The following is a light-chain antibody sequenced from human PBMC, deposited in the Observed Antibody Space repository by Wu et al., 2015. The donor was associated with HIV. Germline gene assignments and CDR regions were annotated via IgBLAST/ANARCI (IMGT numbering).Light chain of an antibody. CDR3: HQFYIHLRS. V-gene: IGKV1-9*01. J-gene: IGKJ2*03. CDR2: GAS. Sequence: QLTQSPDSLSASVGDKVTITCRASQGIKNYLAWYQQKSGKAPRLLIYGASTLQGGVPSRFSGSGSGTDFTLTISNLQPEDSATYYCHQFYIHLRSFGRG. CDR1: QGIKNY.